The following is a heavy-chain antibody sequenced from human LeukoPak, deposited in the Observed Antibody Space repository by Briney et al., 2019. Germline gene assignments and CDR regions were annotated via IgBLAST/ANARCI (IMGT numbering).Heavy chain of an antibody. CDR1: GGSISSGGYY. V-gene: IGHV4-31*03. J-gene: IGHJ4*02. D-gene: IGHD4-17*01. CDR2: IYYSGST. CDR3: ARALVSDYGDYTVFDY. Sequence: SETLSLTCTVSGGSISSGGYYWSWIRQHPGKCLEWIGYIYYSGSTYYNPSLKSRVTISVETSKNQFSLKLSSVTAADTAVYYCARALVSDYGDYTVFDYWGQGTLVTVSS.